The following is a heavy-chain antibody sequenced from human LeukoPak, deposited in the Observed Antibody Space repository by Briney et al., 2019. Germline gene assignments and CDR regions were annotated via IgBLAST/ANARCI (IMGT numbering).Heavy chain of an antibody. J-gene: IGHJ4*02. D-gene: IGHD2-21*01. Sequence: SVKVSCKASGGTFSSYAISWVRQAHGQGLEWMGGIIPIFGTANYAQKFQGRVTMTRDTSTSTVYMELSSLRSEDTAVYYCARDYGRLQLWWHRPLDYWGQGTLVTVSS. CDR2: IIPIFGTA. CDR1: GGTFSSYA. V-gene: IGHV1-69*05. CDR3: ARDYGRLQLWWHRPLDY.